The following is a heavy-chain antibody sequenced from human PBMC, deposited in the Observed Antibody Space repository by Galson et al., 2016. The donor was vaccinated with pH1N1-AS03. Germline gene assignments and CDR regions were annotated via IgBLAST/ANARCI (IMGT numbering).Heavy chain of an antibody. CDR3: ARSTHVNEGLDF. CDR2: IFWDGQT. CDR1: GLSLLTARVH. V-gene: IGHV2-5*02. Sequence: PALVTPPQTLTLPCTFSGLSLLTARVHVAWTRQPPGKPLEWLALIFWDGQTRYKPSLRSRLTITKDTSKDQVLLTMTNMDPVDTATYYCARSTHVNEGLDFWGQGTLVTVSS. J-gene: IGHJ4*02. D-gene: IGHD2-8*01.